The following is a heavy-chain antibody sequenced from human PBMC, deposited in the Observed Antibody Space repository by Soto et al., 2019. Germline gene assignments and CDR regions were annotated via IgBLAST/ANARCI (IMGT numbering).Heavy chain of an antibody. V-gene: IGHV1-69*01. D-gene: IGHD6-13*01. CDR3: AREIAAATRAFDI. Sequence: QVQLVQSGAEVQKPWSSLKVSCKASGGTFSSYAISWVRQAPGQGLEWMGGIIPIFGTANYAQKFQGRVTITADESTSTAYMELRSLRSDDTDVYYGAREIAAATRAFDIWGQWTMVTVS. CDR2: IIPIFGTA. J-gene: IGHJ3*02. CDR1: GGTFSSYA.